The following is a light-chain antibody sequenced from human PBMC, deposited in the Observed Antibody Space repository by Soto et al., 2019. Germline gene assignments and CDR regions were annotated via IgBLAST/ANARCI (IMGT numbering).Light chain of an antibody. V-gene: IGLV1-47*01. CDR3: AARDDSLSGYV. CDR2: RNN. Sequence: QSVLTQPPSASGTPGQRVTISCSGSSSNIGSDYVYWYQQFPGTAPKLLIYRNNQRPSGVPDRFSGPKSGTSASLAISGLRSEDEADYYCAARDDSLSGYVFGTGTKVTVL. J-gene: IGLJ1*01. CDR1: SSNIGSDY.